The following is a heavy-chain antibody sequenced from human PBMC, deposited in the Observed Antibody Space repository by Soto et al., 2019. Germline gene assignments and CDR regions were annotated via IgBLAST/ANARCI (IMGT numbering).Heavy chain of an antibody. CDR1: GFTFSSYW. CDR3: ARGPSSGSYVWFDT. Sequence: GGSLRLSCAASGFTFSSYWMSWVRQAPGKGLEWVANIKQDGSEKYNVDSVKGRFTISRDNAKNSLYLQMTSLRAEDTAVYYCARGPSSGSYVWFDTWGQGTLVTVSS. CDR2: IKQDGSEK. V-gene: IGHV3-7*01. D-gene: IGHD3-10*01. J-gene: IGHJ5*02.